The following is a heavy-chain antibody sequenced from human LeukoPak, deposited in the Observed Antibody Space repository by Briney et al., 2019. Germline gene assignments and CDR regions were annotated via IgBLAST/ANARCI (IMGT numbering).Heavy chain of an antibody. D-gene: IGHD6-19*01. V-gene: IGHV3-30-3*01. CDR3: ARDRRIAVAGKGPYYFDY. J-gene: IGHJ4*02. CDR2: ISYDGSNK. CDR1: GFTFSSYA. Sequence: PGGSLRLSCAASGFTFSSYAMHWVRQAPGKGLEWVAVISYDGSNKYYADSVKGRFTISRDNSKNTLYLQMNSLRAEDTAVYYCARDRRIAVAGKGPYYFDYWGQGTLVTVSS.